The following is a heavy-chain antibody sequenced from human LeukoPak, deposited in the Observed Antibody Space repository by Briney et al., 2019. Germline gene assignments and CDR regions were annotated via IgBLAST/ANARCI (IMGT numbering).Heavy chain of an antibody. D-gene: IGHD3-10*01. Sequence: GGSLRLSCAASGFTFSSYAMSWVRRAPGKGLEWGSAISGSGGITYYAASVKGRSTISRDNSKNTLYLQMNSLRAEDTAIYYCAKGSERGHDWGQGTLVTVSS. CDR3: AKGSERGHD. V-gene: IGHV3-23*01. J-gene: IGHJ4*02. CDR1: GFTFSSYA. CDR2: ISGSGGIT.